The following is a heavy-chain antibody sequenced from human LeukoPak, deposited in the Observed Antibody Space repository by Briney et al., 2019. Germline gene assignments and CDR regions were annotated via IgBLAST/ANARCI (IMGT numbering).Heavy chain of an antibody. Sequence: SETLSLTCSVSGGSISSYYWTWIRQPAGKGLEWIGRIYSSGSTNYNPSLKSRVAMSVDTSKNQFSLNLTSVTAADTAVYYCARGGKATEVTVWGQGTLVTVSS. V-gene: IGHV4-4*07. D-gene: IGHD4-23*01. J-gene: IGHJ4*02. CDR3: ARGGKATEVTV. CDR2: IYSSGST. CDR1: GGSISSYY.